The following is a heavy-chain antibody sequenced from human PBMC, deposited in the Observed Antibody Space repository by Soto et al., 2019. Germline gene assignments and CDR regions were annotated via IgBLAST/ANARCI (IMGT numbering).Heavy chain of an antibody. CDR1: GFAFSSYA. J-gene: IGHJ3*01. Sequence: EVQLLESGGGLVQPGGSLRLSCAASGFAFSSYAMSWVRQAPGKGLEWVSLIIGSGGTTYYADSVKGRFTISRDNSKNTLYLEMNSLRAEDTATYYCAKTRLGGVCCHAFDVWGQGTMVTVSS. V-gene: IGHV3-23*01. CDR2: IIGSGGTT. CDR3: AKTRLGGVCCHAFDV. D-gene: IGHD2-21*02.